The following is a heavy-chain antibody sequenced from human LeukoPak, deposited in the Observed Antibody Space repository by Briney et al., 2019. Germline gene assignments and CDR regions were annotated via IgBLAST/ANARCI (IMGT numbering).Heavy chain of an antibody. J-gene: IGHJ2*01. V-gene: IGHV1-69*05. CDR1: GGTFSSYA. CDR2: IIPIFGTA. CDR3: ARAYGDHPRWSFDL. D-gene: IGHD4-17*01. Sequence: GASVKVSCKASGGTFSSYAISWVRQAPGQGLEWMGGIIPIFGTANYAQKFQGRVTITRDISISTAYMELSSLRSEDTAVYYCARAYGDHPRWSFDLWGRGTLVTVSS.